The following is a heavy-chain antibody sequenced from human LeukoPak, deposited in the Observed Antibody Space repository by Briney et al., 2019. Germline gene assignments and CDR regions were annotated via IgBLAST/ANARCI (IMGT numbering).Heavy chain of an antibody. V-gene: IGHV1-2*02. J-gene: IGHJ4*02. CDR3: ARGPHGRIYDILTGFHY. CDR1: GYTFTGHS. Sequence: GASVKVSCKASGYTFTGHSMYWVRQAPGQGLEWMGWIKPNSGGTNYAQKFQGRVTMTRDTSISTAYMELSRLRSDDTAVYYCARGPHGRIYDILTGFHYWGQGTLVTVSS. CDR2: IKPNSGGT. D-gene: IGHD3-9*01.